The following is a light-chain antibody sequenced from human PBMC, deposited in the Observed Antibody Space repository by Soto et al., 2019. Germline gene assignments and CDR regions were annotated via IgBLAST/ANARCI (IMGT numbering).Light chain of an antibody. Sequence: QSVLTQPPSASGTPGQRVTISCSGSTSNIGSNVVTWYQQVPGTAPKVVIYGTDQRPSGVPDRFSGSKSGTSASLAISGLQSEDDADYYCQSYDSSLSGYVFGTGTKLTVL. J-gene: IGLJ1*01. CDR1: TSNIGSNV. CDR2: GTD. CDR3: QSYDSSLSGYV. V-gene: IGLV1-44*01.